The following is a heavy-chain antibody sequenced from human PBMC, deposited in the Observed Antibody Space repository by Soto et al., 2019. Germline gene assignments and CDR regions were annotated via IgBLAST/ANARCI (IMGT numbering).Heavy chain of an antibody. D-gene: IGHD2-15*01. CDR1: GYTFTSYA. Sequence: XSVKVSCKASGYTFTSYAMHWVRQAPGQRLEWMGWINAGNGNTKYSQKFQGRVTITRDTSASTAYMELSSLRSEDTAVYYCAKSQNYCSAGSCYNNWFDYWGQGTLVTVSS. CDR3: AKSQNYCSAGSCYNNWFDY. CDR2: INAGNGNT. V-gene: IGHV1-3*01. J-gene: IGHJ5*01.